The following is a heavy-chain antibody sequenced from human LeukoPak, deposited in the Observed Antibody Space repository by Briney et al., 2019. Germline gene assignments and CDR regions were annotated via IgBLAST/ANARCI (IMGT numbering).Heavy chain of an antibody. CDR1: GFTFSSYW. Sequence: GGSLRLSCAASGFTFSSYWMLWVRQAPGKGLVWVSRINTDGSSTSYADSVKGRFTISRDNAKNTLYLQMNSLRAEDTAVYYCARVGNYFLYYYYYYMDVWGKGTTVTVSS. V-gene: IGHV3-74*01. CDR2: INTDGSST. D-gene: IGHD1-7*01. J-gene: IGHJ6*03. CDR3: ARVGNYFLYYYYYYMDV.